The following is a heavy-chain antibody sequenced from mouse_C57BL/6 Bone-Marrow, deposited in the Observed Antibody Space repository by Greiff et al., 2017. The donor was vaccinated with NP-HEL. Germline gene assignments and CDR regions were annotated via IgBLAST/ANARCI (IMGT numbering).Heavy chain of an antibody. Sequence: ESGPGLVKPSQSLSLTCSVTGYSITSGYYWNWIRQFPGNKLEWMGYISYDGSNNYNPSLKNRISITRDTSKNQFFLKLNSVTTEDTATYYCARDGNQGFDYWGQGTTLTVSS. D-gene: IGHD2-1*01. CDR3: ARDGNQGFDY. CDR2: ISYDGSN. V-gene: IGHV3-6*01. CDR1: GYSITSGYY. J-gene: IGHJ2*01.